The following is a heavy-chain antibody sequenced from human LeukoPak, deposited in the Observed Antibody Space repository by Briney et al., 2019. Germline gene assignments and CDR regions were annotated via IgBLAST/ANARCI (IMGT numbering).Heavy chain of an antibody. CDR1: GFTFSSHT. Sequence: GGSLRLSCAASGFTFSSHTMHWVRQAAGKGLEWVAITSDDGSYKSYADSVKGRVTISRDNSKNTLFLQMNSLRVEDTAVYYCARDPDHRFDYWGQGTLVTVSS. D-gene: IGHD1-14*01. J-gene: IGHJ4*02. V-gene: IGHV3-30*01. CDR2: TSDDGSYK. CDR3: ARDPDHRFDY.